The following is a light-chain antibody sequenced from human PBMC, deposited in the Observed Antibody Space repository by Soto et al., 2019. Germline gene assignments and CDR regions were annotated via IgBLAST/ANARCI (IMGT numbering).Light chain of an antibody. CDR2: GAF. CDR3: QQYGTSPYT. Sequence: EIVLTQSPGTLSLSPGERATLACRTSQSLTSGYLAWYQQKPGQALRLLIYGAFIRATGIPDRFSGGGSGTDFTLTISRLEPEDCAVYFCQQYGTSPYTFGQGNKVEIK. CDR1: QSLTSGY. V-gene: IGKV3-20*01. J-gene: IGKJ2*01.